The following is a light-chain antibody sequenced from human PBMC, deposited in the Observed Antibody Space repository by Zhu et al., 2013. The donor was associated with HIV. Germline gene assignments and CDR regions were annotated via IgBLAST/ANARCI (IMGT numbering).Light chain of an antibody. V-gene: IGLV2-14*02. CDR2: EVT. J-gene: IGLJ1*01. CDR3: SSYTSTITYV. Sequence: QSALTQPASVSGSPGQSITISCTGTSSDVGSYNLVSWFQQHPDKAPKLMISEVTKRPSGVSNRFSGSKSGNTASLTISGLQAEDEADYYCSSYTSTITYVFGTGTKVAVL. CDR1: SSDVGSYNL.